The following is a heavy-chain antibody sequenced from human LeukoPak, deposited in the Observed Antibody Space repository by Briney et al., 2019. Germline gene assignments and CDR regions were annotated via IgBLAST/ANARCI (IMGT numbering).Heavy chain of an antibody. CDR3: AHRLDRWSDNGSPDYFDS. CDR2: IYWDGDE. J-gene: IGHJ4*02. CDR1: EFSLNAIGVG. Sequence: SGPTLVKPTQTLTLSCTFSEFSLNAIGVGVGWNRQPPGKALEWLAFIYWDGDERYSPSLNSRLAITKDTSKNQVLLTMTNMDPVDTATYYCAHRLDRWSDNGSPDYFDSWGQGILVTVSS. D-gene: IGHD1-26*01. V-gene: IGHV2-5*02.